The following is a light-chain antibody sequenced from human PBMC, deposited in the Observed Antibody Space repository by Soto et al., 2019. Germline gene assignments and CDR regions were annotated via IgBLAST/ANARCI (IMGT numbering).Light chain of an antibody. CDR1: QTINNN. Sequence: GKAQCPATLCVSPGERAALSWRLSQTINNNVAWYKLKVGQAPRLLIYGASTRATGIPARFSGSGSGTDFTLTISSLEPEDFVLYYCQQRSNWPPFTFAPGTQVDIK. CDR2: GAS. V-gene: IGKV3-11*01. CDR3: QQRSNWPPFT. J-gene: IGKJ3*01.